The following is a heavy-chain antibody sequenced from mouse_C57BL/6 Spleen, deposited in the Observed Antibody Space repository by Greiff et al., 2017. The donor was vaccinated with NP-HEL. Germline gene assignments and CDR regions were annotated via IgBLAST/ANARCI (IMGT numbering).Heavy chain of an antibody. Sequence: EVMLVESGGGLVQPKGSLKLSCAASGFTFNTYAMHWVRQAPGKGLEWVARIRSKSSNYATYYADSVKDRFTISRDDSQSMLYLQMNNLKTEDTAMYYCVRDQMNYGNYVFAYWGQGTLVTVSA. J-gene: IGHJ3*01. V-gene: IGHV10-3*01. CDR1: GFTFNTYA. CDR3: VRDQMNYGNYVFAY. D-gene: IGHD2-1*01. CDR2: IRSKSSNYAT.